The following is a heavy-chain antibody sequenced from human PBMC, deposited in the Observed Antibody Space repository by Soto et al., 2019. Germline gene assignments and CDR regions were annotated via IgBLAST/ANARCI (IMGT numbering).Heavy chain of an antibody. CDR1: GGSITTSNYW. CDR3: ARLDGNSADYYYGMDV. V-gene: IGHV4-39*01. D-gene: IGHD6-19*01. CDR2: IHYTGST. Sequence: SETLSLTCSVSGGSITTSNYWWGWIRQPPGKGLEWIASIHYTGSTYYNPSLKSRVTISVDTSKTQFSLKLSSVTAADTAVYYCARLDGNSADYYYGMDVWGQGTTVTVSS. J-gene: IGHJ6*02.